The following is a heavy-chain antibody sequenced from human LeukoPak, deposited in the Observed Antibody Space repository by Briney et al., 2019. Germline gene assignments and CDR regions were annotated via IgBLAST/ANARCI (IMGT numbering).Heavy chain of an antibody. CDR2: IYTSGST. J-gene: IGHJ3*02. D-gene: IGHD2-2*01. Sequence: SQTLSLTCTVSGGSISSGSYYWSWIRQPAGKGLEWIGRIYTSGSTNYNPSLKSRVTISVDTSKNQFSLKLSSVTAADTAVNYCARTLGGVVVPAAWGDAFDIWGQGTMVTVSS. CDR1: GGSISSGSYY. CDR3: ARTLGGVVVPAAWGDAFDI. V-gene: IGHV4-61*02.